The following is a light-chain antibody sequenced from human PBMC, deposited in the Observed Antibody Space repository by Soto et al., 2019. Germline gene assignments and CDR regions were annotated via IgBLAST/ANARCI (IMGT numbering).Light chain of an antibody. J-gene: IGKJ5*01. CDR2: LGS. V-gene: IGKV2-28*01. Sequence: DIVMTQSPLSLPVTPGEPASISCRSSQSLLHSNGYNYLDWYLQKPGQSPQLLIYLGSNRASGVPDRFSGSGSGTDFTLIINRLEPEDVAIYYCQQYGGSPRITFGQGTRLEIK. CDR3: QQYGGSPRIT. CDR1: QSLLHSNGYNY.